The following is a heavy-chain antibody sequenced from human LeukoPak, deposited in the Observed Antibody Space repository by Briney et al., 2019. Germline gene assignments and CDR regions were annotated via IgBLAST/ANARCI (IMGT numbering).Heavy chain of an antibody. CDR3: ARARYSGYDFL. CDR2: IIPIFGIA. D-gene: IGHD5-12*01. CDR1: GGTFSSYA. J-gene: IGHJ4*02. Sequence: SVKVSCKASGGTFSSYAISWVRQAPGQGLEWMGRIIPIFGIANYAQKFQGRVTITADKSTSTAYMELSSLRSEDTAVYYCARARYSGYDFLWGQGTLVTVSS. V-gene: IGHV1-69*04.